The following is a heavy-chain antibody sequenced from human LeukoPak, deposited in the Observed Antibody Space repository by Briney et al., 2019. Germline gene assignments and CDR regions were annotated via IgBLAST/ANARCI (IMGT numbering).Heavy chain of an antibody. CDR1: GGSISSYY. D-gene: IGHD5-24*01. CDR2: IYYSGST. CDR3: ARLLGYNSKTPYYFDY. J-gene: IGHJ4*02. Sequence: SETLSLTCTVSGGSISSYYWSWIRQPPGKGLEWIGYIYYSGSTNYNPSLKSRVTISVATSKNQFSLKLSSVTAADTAVYYCARLLGYNSKTPYYFDYWGQGTLVTVSS. V-gene: IGHV4-59*01.